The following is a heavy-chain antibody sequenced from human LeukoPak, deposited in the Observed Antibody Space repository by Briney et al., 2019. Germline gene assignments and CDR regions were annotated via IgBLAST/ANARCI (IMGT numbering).Heavy chain of an antibody. Sequence: PGGSLRLSCAASGFTSSSCWMHWVRQAPGKGLVWVSRINSDGSSTSYADSVKGRFTISRDNAKNTLYLQMNSLRAEDTAVYYCARDGSYSSGSFSVAYWGQGTLVTVSS. V-gene: IGHV3-74*01. J-gene: IGHJ4*02. CDR2: INSDGSST. CDR3: ARDGSYSSGSFSVAY. D-gene: IGHD6-19*01. CDR1: GFTSSSCW.